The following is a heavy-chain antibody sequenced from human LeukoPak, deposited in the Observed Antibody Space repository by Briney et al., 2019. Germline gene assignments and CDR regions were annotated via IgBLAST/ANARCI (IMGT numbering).Heavy chain of an antibody. Sequence: GESLKISCKGSGYSFSSFWIAWVRQMPGKGLEWMGIIFPGDSDTRYRPSLQGQVTISIDKSIDTAFLQWSSLKASDSAIYYCARLTSFADLLTATRRSWFDPWGRGTLVTVSS. J-gene: IGHJ5*02. CDR3: ARLTSFADLLTATRRSWFDP. CDR1: GYSFSSFW. V-gene: IGHV5-51*01. D-gene: IGHD2-21*02. CDR2: IFPGDSDT.